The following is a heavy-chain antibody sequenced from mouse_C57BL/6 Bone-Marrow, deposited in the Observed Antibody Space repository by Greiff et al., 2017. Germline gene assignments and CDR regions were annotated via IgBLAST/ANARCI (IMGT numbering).Heavy chain of an antibody. CDR3: TRDSSGYDYAMDY. D-gene: IGHD3-2*02. Sequence: EVMLVESGAGLVKPGGSLKLSCAASGFTFSSYAMSWVRQTPEKRLEWVAYISSGGDYIYYADTVKGRFTISRDNARNTLYLQMSSLKSEDTAMYYCTRDSSGYDYAMDYWGQGTSVTVSS. V-gene: IGHV5-9-1*02. CDR1: GFTFSSYA. J-gene: IGHJ4*01. CDR2: ISSGGDYI.